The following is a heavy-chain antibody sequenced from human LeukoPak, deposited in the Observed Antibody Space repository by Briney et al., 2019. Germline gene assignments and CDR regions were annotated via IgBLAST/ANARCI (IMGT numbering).Heavy chain of an antibody. V-gene: IGHV4-59*01. J-gene: IGHJ4*02. CDR1: VGSISNYY. CDR2: IYYSGST. CDR3: ARGRSHFDY. Sequence: PSETLSLTCTVSVGSISNYYWSWIRQPPGKGLEWIGYIYYSGSTNYNPSLKSRVTISVDTSKNQFSLKLSSVTAADTAVYYCARGRSHFDYWGQGTLVAVSS.